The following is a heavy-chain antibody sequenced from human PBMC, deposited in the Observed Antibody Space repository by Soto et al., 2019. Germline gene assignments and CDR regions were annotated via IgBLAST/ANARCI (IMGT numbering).Heavy chain of an antibody. Sequence: GGSLRLSCAASGFTFSSYWMSWVRQAPGKGLEWVANIKQDGSEKYYVDSVKGRFTISRDNPKNSLYLQMDSLRAEYTAVYYCASRTYAPFIVATILDVWGKGTTVTVSS. CDR2: IKQDGSEK. CDR3: ASRTYAPFIVATILDV. D-gene: IGHD5-12*01. J-gene: IGHJ6*04. CDR1: GFTFSSYW. V-gene: IGHV3-7*01.